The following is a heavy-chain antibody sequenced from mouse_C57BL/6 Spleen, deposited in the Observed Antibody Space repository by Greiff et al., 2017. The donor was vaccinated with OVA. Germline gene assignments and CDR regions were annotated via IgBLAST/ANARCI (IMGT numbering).Heavy chain of an antibody. CDR3: ARRSGTRYFDG. V-gene: IGHV5-17*01. Sequence: EVKLVESGGGLVKPGGSLKLSCAASGFTFSDYGMHWVRQAPEKGLEWVAYISSGSSTIYYADTVKGRFTISRDNAKNTLFLQMTSLRSEDTAMYYCARRSGTRYFDGWGTGTTVTVAS. J-gene: IGHJ1*03. CDR2: ISSGSSTI. D-gene: IGHD3-2*02. CDR1: GFTFSDYG.